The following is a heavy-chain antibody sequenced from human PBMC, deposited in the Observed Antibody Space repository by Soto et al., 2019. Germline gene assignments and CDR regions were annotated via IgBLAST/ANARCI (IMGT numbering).Heavy chain of an antibody. CDR2: IYYSGST. V-gene: IGHV4-39*07. Sequence: PSETLSLTCNVSGASISSYNYWGWFRQPPGKGLEWIGSIYYSGSTIYNPSLKSRVTMSVDTSKNQFSLKLSSVTAADTAVYYCASHFDSSGYFDYWGQGTLVTVSS. CDR1: GASISSYNY. CDR3: ASHFDSSGYFDY. D-gene: IGHD3-22*01. J-gene: IGHJ4*02.